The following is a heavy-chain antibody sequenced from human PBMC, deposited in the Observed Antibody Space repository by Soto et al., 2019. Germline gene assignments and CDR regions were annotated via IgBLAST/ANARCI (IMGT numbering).Heavy chain of an antibody. CDR1: GGSISISSYY. CDR2: IYYSGST. CDR3: ARSRYYDFWSGYSFDY. V-gene: IGHV4-39*01. Sequence: SGTLSLACTVSGGSISISSYYWGWIRQPPGKGLEWIGSIYYSGSTYYNPSLKSRVTISVDTSKNQFSLKLSSVTAADTAVYYCARSRYYDFWSGYSFDYWGQGTLVTGSS. D-gene: IGHD3-3*01. J-gene: IGHJ4*02.